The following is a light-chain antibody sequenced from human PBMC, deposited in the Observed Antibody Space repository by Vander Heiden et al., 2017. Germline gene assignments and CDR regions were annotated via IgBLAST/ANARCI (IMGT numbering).Light chain of an antibody. J-gene: IGKJ2*01. CDR3: QQGSNWPRT. CDR2: DAS. CDR1: QSVSSY. Sequence: EIGLTKSPATLSLSPGERATLSCRASQSVSSYLAWYQQKPGQAPRLLIYDASNRATGIPARFSGSGSGTDFTLTISSLEPEDFAVYYCQQGSNWPRTFGQGTKLEIK. V-gene: IGKV3-11*01.